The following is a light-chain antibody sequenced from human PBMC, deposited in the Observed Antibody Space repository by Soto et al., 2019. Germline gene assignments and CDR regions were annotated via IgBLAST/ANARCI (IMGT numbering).Light chain of an antibody. Sequence: QPVLSQDPSVSGTPGQRVAMDCSGGDSNIGKNSVNWYRQVPGMAPQLLIYSDTLRSFGIPDRFSASKSGTSASLAIGGLQSDDEALYFCAAWDDSLNGLVFGGGTQLTVL. V-gene: IGLV1-44*01. J-gene: IGLJ7*01. CDR3: AAWDDSLNGLV. CDR2: SDT. CDR1: DSNIGKNS.